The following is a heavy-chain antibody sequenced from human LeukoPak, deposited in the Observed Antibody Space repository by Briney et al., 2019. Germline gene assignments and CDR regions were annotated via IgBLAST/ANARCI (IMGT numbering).Heavy chain of an antibody. CDR1: GGTFSSYA. Sequence: ASVKVSCKASGGTFSSYAISWVRQAPGQGLEWMGGIIPIFGTANYAQKFQGRVTITTDASTSTAYMELSSLRSEDTAVYYFARDPGIAVAGTDVFDYWGQGTLVTVSS. V-gene: IGHV1-69*05. CDR2: IIPIFGTA. D-gene: IGHD6-19*01. CDR3: ARDPGIAVAGTDVFDY. J-gene: IGHJ4*02.